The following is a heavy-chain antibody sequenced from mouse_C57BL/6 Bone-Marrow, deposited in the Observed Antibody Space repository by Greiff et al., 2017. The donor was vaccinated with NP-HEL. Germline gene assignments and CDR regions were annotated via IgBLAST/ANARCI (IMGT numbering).Heavy chain of an antibody. CDR3: ARGPGLDY. CDR2: IDPSDSYT. Sequence: QVQLKQPGAELVMPGASVKLSCKASGYTFTSYWMHWVKQRPGQGLEWIGEIDPSDSYTNYNQKFKGKSTLTVDKSSSTAYMQLSSLTSEDSAVYYCARGPGLDYWGQGTTLTVSS. V-gene: IGHV1-69*01. J-gene: IGHJ2*01. CDR1: GYTFTSYW.